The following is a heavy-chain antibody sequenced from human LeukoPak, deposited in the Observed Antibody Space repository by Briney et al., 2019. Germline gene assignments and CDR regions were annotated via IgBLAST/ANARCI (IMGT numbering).Heavy chain of an antibody. J-gene: IGHJ4*02. CDR2: IYYSGST. CDR3: ARASFSSGCYVY. D-gene: IGHD6-25*01. CDR1: GGSISRYY. Sequence: PSETLSLTCSVSGGSISRYYWSWIRKPPGKGLEWIGYIYYSGSTNYNPSLKSRVTISVDTSKNQFSLKLSSVTAADTAVYYCARASFSSGCYVYWGQGTLVTLSS. V-gene: IGHV4-59*01.